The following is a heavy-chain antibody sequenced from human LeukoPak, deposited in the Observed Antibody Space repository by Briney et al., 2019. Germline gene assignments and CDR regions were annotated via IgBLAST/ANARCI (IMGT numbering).Heavy chain of an antibody. J-gene: IGHJ4*02. CDR1: GYTSTSYY. CDR3: ARVNYYDSSGYWSNDY. D-gene: IGHD3-22*01. CDR2: INPSGGST. V-gene: IGHV1-46*01. Sequence: ASVKVSCKASGYTSTSYYMHWVRQAPGQGLEWMGIINPSGGSTSYAQKFQGRVTMTRDMSTSTVYMELSSLRSEDTAVYYCARVNYYDSSGYWSNDYWGQGTLVTVSS.